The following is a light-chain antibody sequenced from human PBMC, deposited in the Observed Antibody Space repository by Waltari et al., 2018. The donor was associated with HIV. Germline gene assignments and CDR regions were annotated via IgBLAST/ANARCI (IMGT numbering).Light chain of an antibody. Sequence: SYVLTQPPFVSVAPGETATITCGGDNIGGHTVHWYQQTPGQAPLLVIDYDSDRPSGIPERFSGSKSGNAATLTINRVAAVDEAAYYCQVWNSGRYNPSVVFGGGTMLTVL. CDR2: YDS. J-gene: IGLJ3*02. CDR3: QVWNSGRYNPSVV. V-gene: IGLV3-21*04. CDR1: NIGGHT.